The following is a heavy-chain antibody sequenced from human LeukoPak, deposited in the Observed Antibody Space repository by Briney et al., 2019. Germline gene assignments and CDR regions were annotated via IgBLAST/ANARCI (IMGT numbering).Heavy chain of an antibody. Sequence: ASVKVSCKASGFTFTGYYMHWVRQAPGQGLEWMGWINPNSGGTNYAQKLQGRVTMTTDTSTSTAYMELRSLRSDDTAVYYCARDAIYCSSTSCYGRYYMDVWGKGTTVTISS. V-gene: IGHV1-2*02. CDR2: INPNSGGT. J-gene: IGHJ6*03. D-gene: IGHD2-2*01. CDR1: GFTFTGYY. CDR3: ARDAIYCSSTSCYGRYYMDV.